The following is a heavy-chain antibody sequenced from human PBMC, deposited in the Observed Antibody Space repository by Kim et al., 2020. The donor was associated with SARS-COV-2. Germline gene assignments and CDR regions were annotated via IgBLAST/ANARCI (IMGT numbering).Heavy chain of an antibody. V-gene: IGHV3-30*04. CDR2: ISYDGSNK. CDR3: ARETVAGYYGMDV. J-gene: IGHJ6*02. CDR1: GFTFSSYA. D-gene: IGHD6-19*01. Sequence: GGSLRLSCAASGFTFSSYAMHWVRQAPGKGLEWVAVISYDGSNKYYADSVKGRFTISRDNSKNTLYLQMNSLRAEDTAVYYCARETVAGYYGMDVWGQGTTVTVSS.